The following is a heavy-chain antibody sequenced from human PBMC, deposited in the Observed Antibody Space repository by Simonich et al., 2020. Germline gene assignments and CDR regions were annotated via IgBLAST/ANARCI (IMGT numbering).Heavy chain of an antibody. CDR1: GFTFSRYA. CDR2: ISCSGGST. V-gene: IGHV3-23*01. Sequence: GGGLVQPGGSLRLSCAASGFTFSRYAMSWVRLAPGKGLEWVSAISCSGGSTYYADSVKGRFTISRDNSQNTLYLQMNSLRAEDTAVYYCAKDLGERITMIVVVIDAFDIWGQGTMVTVSS. J-gene: IGHJ3*02. D-gene: IGHD3-22*01. CDR3: AKDLGERITMIVVVIDAFDI.